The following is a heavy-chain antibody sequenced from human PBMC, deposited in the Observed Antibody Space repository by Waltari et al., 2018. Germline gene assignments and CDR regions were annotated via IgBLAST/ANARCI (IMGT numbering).Heavy chain of an antibody. V-gene: IGHV1-8*01. CDR3: ARGASSGWYLSFYYYYMDV. J-gene: IGHJ6*03. D-gene: IGHD6-19*01. CDR1: GYTFTSYD. Sequence: QVQLVQSGAEVKKPGASVKVSCKASGYTFTSYDINWVRQATGQGLEWMGWMNPNSGNTGYAQKFQGRVTMTRNTSISTAYMELSSLRSEDTAVYYCARGASSGWYLSFYYYYMDVWGKGTTVTVSS. CDR2: MNPNSGNT.